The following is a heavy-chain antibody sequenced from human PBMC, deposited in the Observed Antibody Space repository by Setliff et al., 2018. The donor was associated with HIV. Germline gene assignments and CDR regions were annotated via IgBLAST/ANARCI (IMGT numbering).Heavy chain of an antibody. V-gene: IGHV1-69*08. CDR1: GGSFDMHT. D-gene: IGHD6-13*01. Sequence: SVKVSCKTSGGSFDMHTISWVRQAPGQGLEFVGRIIPIIDTTNYAQKFQGRVTITADKSANTTYMELRSLRSEDTAIYYCATMSRSSRNWAIFDYWGQGVLVTVAA. CDR3: ATMSRSSRNWAIFDY. J-gene: IGHJ4*02. CDR2: IIPIIDTT.